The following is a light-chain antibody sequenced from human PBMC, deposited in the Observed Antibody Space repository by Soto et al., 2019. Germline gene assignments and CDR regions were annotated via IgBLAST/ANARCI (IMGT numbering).Light chain of an antibody. Sequence: QSVLTQPPSASGSPGQSVTISCTGTGSNVGAYNFVSWYQHHPAKAPQALIYNVYQRSSVVADCFSGYNSSNTAPLTVCGLHAEDEAYYYCRSYRGSNNLVVFGGGTKVTVL. V-gene: IGLV2-8*01. CDR1: GSNVGAYNF. CDR3: RSYRGSNNLVV. J-gene: IGLJ2*01. CDR2: NVY.